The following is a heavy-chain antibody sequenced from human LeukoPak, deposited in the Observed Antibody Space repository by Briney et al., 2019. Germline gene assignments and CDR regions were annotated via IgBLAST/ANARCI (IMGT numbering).Heavy chain of an antibody. V-gene: IGHV3-53*05. CDR2: IYSGGST. J-gene: IGHJ4*02. CDR1: GFTVSSNY. CDR3: ARPWIQLWSHFDY. D-gene: IGHD5-18*01. Sequence: PGGSLRLSCAASGFTVSSNYMSWVRQAPGKGLEWVSVIYSGGSTYYADSVKGRFTISRDNSKNTLYLQMNSLRAEDTAVYYCARPWIQLWSHFDYWGQGTLVTVSS.